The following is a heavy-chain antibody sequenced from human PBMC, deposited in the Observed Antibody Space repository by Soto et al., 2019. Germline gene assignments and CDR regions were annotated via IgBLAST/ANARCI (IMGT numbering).Heavy chain of an antibody. CDR1: GGTLNNYA. Sequence: VASVKVSCKASGGTLNNYAINWVRQAPGQGLEWMGGILPVSAPPDYAQKFQGRVSITAGHSTSTVYMELSRLKSDDTAVYFCATDSNYDVSNSFWGQGTLVTVSS. V-gene: IGHV1-69*13. J-gene: IGHJ4*02. CDR2: ILPVSAPP. D-gene: IGHD3-3*01. CDR3: ATDSNYDVSNSF.